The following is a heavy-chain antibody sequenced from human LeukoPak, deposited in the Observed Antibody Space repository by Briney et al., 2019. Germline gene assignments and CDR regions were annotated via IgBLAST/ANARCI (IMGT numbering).Heavy chain of an antibody. D-gene: IGHD3-3*01. V-gene: IGHV4-34*01. CDR3: ARGRLDYDFWSGYYTGNRIYFGY. CDR2: INHSGST. CDR1: GGSFSGYY. J-gene: IGHJ4*02. Sequence: SETLSLTCAVYGGSFSGYYWSWIRQPPGKGLEWIGEINHSGSTNYNPSLKSRVTISVDTSKNQFSLRLSSVTAADTAVYYCARGRLDYDFWSGYYTGNRIYFGYWGQGTLVTVSS.